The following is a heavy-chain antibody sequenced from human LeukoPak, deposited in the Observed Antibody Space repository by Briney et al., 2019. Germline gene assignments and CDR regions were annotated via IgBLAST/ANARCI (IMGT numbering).Heavy chain of an antibody. Sequence: GESLKISCKVTGYSFTSYCIGWVRQMPGKGLEWMGIIYPGDSGPTYSPSFQGQVTISIDKSINTAYLQWSSLQASDTAMYYCGMSGDRVPLQDDVFDVWGQGTMVTVST. CDR3: GMSGDRVPLQDDVFDV. J-gene: IGHJ3*01. D-gene: IGHD1-26*01. CDR1: GYSFTSYC. CDR2: IYPGDSGP. V-gene: IGHV5-51*01.